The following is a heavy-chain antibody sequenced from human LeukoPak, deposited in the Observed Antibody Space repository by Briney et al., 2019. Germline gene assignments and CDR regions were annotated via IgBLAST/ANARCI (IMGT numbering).Heavy chain of an antibody. J-gene: IGHJ4*02. CDR2: IYTSGST. V-gene: IGHV4-4*07. D-gene: IGHD3-22*01. CDR1: GGSISSYY. Sequence: SETLSLTCTVSGGSISSYYLSWIRQPAGKGLECIGRIYTSGSTNYNPSLKSRVTMSVATSKNQFSLKLSSVTAADTAVYYCARDRDYYDSSGNFDYWGQGTLVTVSS. CDR3: ARDRDYYDSSGNFDY.